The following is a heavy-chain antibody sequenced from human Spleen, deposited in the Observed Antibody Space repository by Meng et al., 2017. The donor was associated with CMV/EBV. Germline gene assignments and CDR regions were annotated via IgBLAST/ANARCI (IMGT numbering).Heavy chain of an antibody. D-gene: IGHD2-2*02. CDR1: SFSGYY. V-gene: IGHV4-34*01. J-gene: IGHJ5*02. Sequence: SFSGYYWSWIRPPPGKGLEWIGEINHSGSTNYNPSLKSRVTISVDTSKNQFSLKLSSVTAADTAVYYCAGFTYCSSTSCYINWFDPWGQGTLVTVSS. CDR2: INHSGST. CDR3: AGFTYCSSTSCYINWFDP.